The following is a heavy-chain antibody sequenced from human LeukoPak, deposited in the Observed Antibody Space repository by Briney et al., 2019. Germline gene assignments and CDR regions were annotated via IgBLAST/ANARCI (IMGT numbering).Heavy chain of an antibody. CDR3: ARDEIETATTTEYYYYYYGMDV. J-gene: IGHJ6*02. D-gene: IGHD4-11*01. Sequence: GGSLRLSCAASGFTFSSYGMHWVRQAPGKGLEWVAVIWYDGSNKYYADSVKGRFTISRDNSKNTLYLQMNSLRAEDTAVYYCARDEIETATTTEYYYYYYGMDVWGQGTTVTVSS. CDR1: GFTFSSYG. CDR2: IWYDGSNK. V-gene: IGHV3-33*01.